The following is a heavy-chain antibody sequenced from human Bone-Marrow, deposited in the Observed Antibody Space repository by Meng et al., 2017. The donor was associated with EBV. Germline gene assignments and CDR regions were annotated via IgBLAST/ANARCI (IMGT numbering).Heavy chain of an antibody. CDR3: ASESGRGFTPDF. Sequence: VHRERSGAEVKMPGSSVKISCKTSGGPFRSDAVSWVRQGPGQGLEWLGGLIPMSGAPHYAQKFQNRVTITADEYTRTHYMELSSLRSDDTAVYYCASESGRGFTPDFWGQGTLVTVSS. D-gene: IGHD3-10*01. CDR1: GGPFRSDA. V-gene: IGHV1-69*01. CDR2: LIPMSGAP. J-gene: IGHJ4*02.